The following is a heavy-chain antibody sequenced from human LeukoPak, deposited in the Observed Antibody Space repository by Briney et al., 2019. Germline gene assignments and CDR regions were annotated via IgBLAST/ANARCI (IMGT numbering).Heavy chain of an antibody. CDR2: ISYDGSNK. Sequence: PGRSLRLSCAASGFTFSSYGMHWVRQAPGKGLEWVAVISYDGSNKFYADSVKGRFTISRDNSENTLYLQMNSLRAEDTAVYYCAKESGYFYWYFDLWGRGTLVTVSS. V-gene: IGHV3-30*18. CDR1: GFTFSSYG. D-gene: IGHD3-3*01. CDR3: AKESGYFYWYFDL. J-gene: IGHJ2*01.